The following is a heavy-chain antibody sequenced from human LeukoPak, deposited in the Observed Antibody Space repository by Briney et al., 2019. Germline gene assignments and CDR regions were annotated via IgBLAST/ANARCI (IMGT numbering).Heavy chain of an antibody. CDR3: AKGSVVVAAMVTFDY. V-gene: IGHV3-23*01. D-gene: IGHD5-18*01. J-gene: IGHJ4*02. Sequence: GGSLRLSCAASGFTFSSYGMSWVRQAPGKGLEWVSVISGSGGSTYYAASVKGRFTISRDNSKNTLYLQMNSLRAEDTAVYYCAKGSVVVAAMVTFDYWGQGTLVTVSS. CDR2: ISGSGGST. CDR1: GFTFSSYG.